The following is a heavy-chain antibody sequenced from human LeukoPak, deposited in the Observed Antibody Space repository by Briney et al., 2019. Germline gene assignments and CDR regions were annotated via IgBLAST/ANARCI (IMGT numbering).Heavy chain of an antibody. D-gene: IGHD2-21*01. CDR2: IRGTARSV. V-gene: IGHV3-23*01. J-gene: IGHJ2*01. CDR3: VKDVLRLNYGYFDL. CDR1: GFTFSDYA. Sequence: PGGSLRLSCAASGFTFSDYAMGWVRQAPGKGLEWVSGIRGTARSVYYTDSVKGRFTVSRENAKKTLYLQMSSLRAEDTPVYYCVKDVLRLNYGYFDLWGGGTLVTVSS.